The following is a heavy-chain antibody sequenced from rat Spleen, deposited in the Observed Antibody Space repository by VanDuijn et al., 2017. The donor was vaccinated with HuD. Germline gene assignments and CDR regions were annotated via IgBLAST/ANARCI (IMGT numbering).Heavy chain of an antibody. Sequence: EVQLVESGGGLVQPGRSLKLSCAASGFTFSSFPMAWVRQAPTKGLEWVASITNSGGSTYYRDSVKGRFTISRDNAKSTLYLQVDSLRSEDTAIYYCARLAGTTVVDYYFDYWGQGVMVTVSS. D-gene: IGHD1-1*01. CDR3: ARLAGTTVVDYYFDY. V-gene: IGHV5-46*01. CDR2: ITNSGGST. J-gene: IGHJ2*01. CDR1: GFTFSSFP.